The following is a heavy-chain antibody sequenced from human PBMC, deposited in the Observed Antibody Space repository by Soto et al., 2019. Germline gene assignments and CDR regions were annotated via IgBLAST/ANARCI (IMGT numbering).Heavy chain of an antibody. J-gene: IGHJ4*01. D-gene: IGHD2-15*01. V-gene: IGHV3-33*01. Sequence: PGGSLRLSCAASGFTFSSYGMHWVRQAPGKGLDWVAVIWFDGSNKYYADSVKGRFTISRDNSKNTLSLQMNSLRAEDTALYYCARAVGPFDYWGHGTLVTVSS. CDR1: GFTFSSYG. CDR3: ARAVGPFDY. CDR2: IWFDGSNK.